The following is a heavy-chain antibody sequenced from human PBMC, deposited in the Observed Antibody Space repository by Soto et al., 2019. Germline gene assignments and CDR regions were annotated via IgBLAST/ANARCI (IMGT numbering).Heavy chain of an antibody. D-gene: IGHD2-21*01. CDR3: ASKTPSAIQGWAFGMDV. J-gene: IGHJ6*02. V-gene: IGHV3-53*02. CDR1: GFSISSNY. CDR2: TFSGGNT. Sequence: ELQLVETGGGLIQTGGSLRLSCAASGFSISSNYIAWVRQPPGKGLEWVSTTFSGGNTEYAASVKGRCSISRDNYKNTLYLQMDKLGVEDTAVYYCASKTPSAIQGWAFGMDVWGQGTTVSVSS.